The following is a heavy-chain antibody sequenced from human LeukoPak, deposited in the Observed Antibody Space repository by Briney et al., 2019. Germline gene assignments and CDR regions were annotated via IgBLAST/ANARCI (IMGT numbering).Heavy chain of an antibody. CDR2: LYYTGST. J-gene: IGHJ3*02. V-gene: IGHV4-39*07. CDR1: RGSITHSNYY. CDR3: ARYGLSGLSEINAFDI. Sequence: SETLSLTCTVSRGSITHSNYYWGWIRQPPGKGLEWTGSLYYTGSTYYSPSLKSRVTISLHTPKNQFSLWLTSVTAADTAVYYCARYGLSGLSEINAFDIWGQGTMVTVSS. D-gene: IGHD2-2*01.